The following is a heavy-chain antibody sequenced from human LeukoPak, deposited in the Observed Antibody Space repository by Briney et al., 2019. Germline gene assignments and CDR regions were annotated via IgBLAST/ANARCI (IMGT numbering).Heavy chain of an antibody. V-gene: IGHV1-2*06. CDR2: INPNSGGT. D-gene: IGHD6-19*01. J-gene: IGHJ4*02. CDR3: ARSLIAVGGDFDY. CDR1: GYTFTGYY. Sequence: ASVKVSCKASGYTFTGYYMHWVRQAPGQGLEWMGRINPNSGGTNYAQKFQGRVTMTRDTSISTAYMELSRLRSDDTAVYYRARSLIAVGGDFDYWGQGTLVTVSS.